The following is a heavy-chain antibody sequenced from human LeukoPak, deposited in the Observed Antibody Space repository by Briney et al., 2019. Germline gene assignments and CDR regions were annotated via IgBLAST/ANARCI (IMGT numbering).Heavy chain of an antibody. CDR1: GGSFSGYY. V-gene: IGHV4-34*01. J-gene: IGHJ5*02. Sequence: SETLSLTCAVYGGSFSGYYWSWIRQPPGKGLEWIGEINHSGSTNYNPSLKSRVTISVDTSKNQFSLKLSSVTAADTAVYYCACREAAAGTNWFDPWGQGTLVTVSS. CDR2: INHSGST. CDR3: ACREAAAGTNWFDP. D-gene: IGHD6-13*01.